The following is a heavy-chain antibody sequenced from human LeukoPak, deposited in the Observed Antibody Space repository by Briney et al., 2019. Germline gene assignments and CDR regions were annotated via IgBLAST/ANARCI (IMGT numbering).Heavy chain of an antibody. CDR1: GGSISSYY. V-gene: IGHV4-59*08. CDR2: IYYSGST. Sequence: PSETLSLTCTVSGGSISSYYWSWIRQPPGKGLEWIGYIYYSGSTNYNPSLKNRVTISVDTSKNQFSLKLSSVTAADTAVYYCARQGSSSGRAFDIWGQGTMVTVSS. J-gene: IGHJ3*02. CDR3: ARQGSSSGRAFDI. D-gene: IGHD6-13*01.